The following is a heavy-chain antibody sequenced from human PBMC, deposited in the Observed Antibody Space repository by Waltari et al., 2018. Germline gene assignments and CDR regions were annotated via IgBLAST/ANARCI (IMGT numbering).Heavy chain of an antibody. CDR1: GGSFSGYY. CDR2: INHSGST. J-gene: IGHJ4*02. D-gene: IGHD4-4*01. V-gene: IGHV4-34*01. Sequence: QVQLQQWGAGLLKPSETLSLTCAVYGGSFSGYYWSWIRQPPGTGLEWIGEINHSGSTNYNPALKSRVTISVDTSKNQFSLKLSSVTAADTAVYYCARPVKKGNSETFDYWGQGTLVTVSS. CDR3: ARPVKKGNSETFDY.